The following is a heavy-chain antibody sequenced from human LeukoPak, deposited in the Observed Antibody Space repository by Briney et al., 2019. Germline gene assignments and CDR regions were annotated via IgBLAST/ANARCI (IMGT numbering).Heavy chain of an antibody. CDR1: VGSISSGSYY. J-gene: IGHJ3*02. V-gene: IGHV4-61*02. CDR3: ARDEPTYYCSSTSCPPGAFDI. CDR2: IYTSGST. Sequence: PSQTLSLTCTFSVGSISSGSYYWSWIRQPAGKGLEWIGRIYTSGSTNYNPSLKSRVTISVDTSKNQFSLKLSSVTAADTAVYYCARDEPTYYCSSTSCPPGAFDIWGQGTMVTVFS. D-gene: IGHD2-2*01.